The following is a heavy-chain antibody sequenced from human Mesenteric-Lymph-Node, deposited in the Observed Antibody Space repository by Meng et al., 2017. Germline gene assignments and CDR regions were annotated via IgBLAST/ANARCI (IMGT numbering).Heavy chain of an antibody. CDR1: GYTFTNHG. Sequence: QVQLVQSGAEVKKPVVSAKVSCKTSGYTFTNHGISWVLQAPGQGLEWMGWISAYNGNTNYAQKLQGRVTMTTDTSTSTVYMELRSLRSDDTAVYYCARGGSGSYSGGDYFDYWGQGTLVTVS. D-gene: IGHD1-26*01. J-gene: IGHJ4*02. CDR3: ARGGSGSYSGGDYFDY. CDR2: ISAYNGNT. V-gene: IGHV1-18*01.